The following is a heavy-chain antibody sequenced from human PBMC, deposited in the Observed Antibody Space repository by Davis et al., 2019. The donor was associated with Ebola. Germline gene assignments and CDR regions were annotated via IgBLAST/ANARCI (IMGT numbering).Heavy chain of an antibody. Sequence: MPSETLSLTCAVSGGSISGGHSWSWIRQPPGKGLEWIGYYYYTGSTYYSPSLRSRVTISVDTSKNLFSLKLTSVTAADTAVYYCARGDSYYDPSGYYAGPEAPDHWGQGTLVSVSS. CDR2: YYYTGST. D-gene: IGHD3-22*01. V-gene: IGHV4-30-4*07. CDR3: ARGDSYYDPSGYYAGPEAPDH. CDR1: GGSISGGHS. J-gene: IGHJ4*02.